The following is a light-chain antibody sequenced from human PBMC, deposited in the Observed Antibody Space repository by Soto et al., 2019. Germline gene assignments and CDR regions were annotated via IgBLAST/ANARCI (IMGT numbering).Light chain of an antibody. V-gene: IGLV2-14*03. CDR2: DVS. J-gene: IGLJ2*01. CDR1: SCDVGGYNY. Sequence: QSALTQPASVSGSPGQSITISCTGTSCDVGGYNYVSWYQHHPGKAPKLIIYDVSNRPSGVSNRFSASKSDNTASLTISGLQAEDEADYYCSSYSTNSPVLLGGGTKLTVL. CDR3: SSYSTNSPVL.